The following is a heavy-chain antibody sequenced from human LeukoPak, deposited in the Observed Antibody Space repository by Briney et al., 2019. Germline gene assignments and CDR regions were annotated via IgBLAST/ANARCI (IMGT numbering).Heavy chain of an antibody. CDR1: SGSFSGYY. Sequence: SETLSLTCAVYSGSFSGYYWSWIRQPPGKGLEWIGEINHSGSTNYNPSLKSRVTISVDTSKNQFSLKLSSVTAADTAVYYCARGPDCSSTSCAVDYWGQGTLVTASS. J-gene: IGHJ4*02. CDR2: INHSGST. V-gene: IGHV4-34*01. CDR3: ARGPDCSSTSCAVDY. D-gene: IGHD2-2*01.